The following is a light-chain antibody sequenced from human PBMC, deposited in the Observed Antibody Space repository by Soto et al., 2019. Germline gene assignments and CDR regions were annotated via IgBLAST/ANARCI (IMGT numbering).Light chain of an antibody. CDR2: LAS. V-gene: IGKV1-17*01. Sequence: DIQMTQSPSSLSASVGDRVTITCRTSQGVRNDLGWYQQMPGKAPKRLIYLASTLHSGVPSRFSGSGFGTEFTLTISSLQPEDFATYYCLQHNTYPFTFGPDTKVDIK. CDR1: QGVRND. J-gene: IGKJ3*01. CDR3: LQHNTYPFT.